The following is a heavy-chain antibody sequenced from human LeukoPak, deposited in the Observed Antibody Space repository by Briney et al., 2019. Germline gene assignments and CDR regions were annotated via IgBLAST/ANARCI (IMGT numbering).Heavy chain of an antibody. V-gene: IGHV1-18*01. CDR1: GYTFNNFG. CDR3: ERYGTSTDDY. CDR2: ISGNNDNP. J-gene: IGHJ4*02. D-gene: IGHD2-2*01. Sequence: ASVSVFRKTSGYTFNNFGINCVRQAPGKGLEWMGWISGNNDNPNYGQKFQGRFTVTTDSSTSTPYMELRNLRFDDTAVYYCERYGTSTDDYWGQGTLVTVSS.